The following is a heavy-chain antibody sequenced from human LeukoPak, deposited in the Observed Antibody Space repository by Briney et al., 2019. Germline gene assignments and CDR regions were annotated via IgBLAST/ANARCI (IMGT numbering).Heavy chain of an antibody. CDR1: GYSFTSYW. V-gene: IGHV5-51*01. CDR3: ARDHNDYVGALDI. Sequence: GGSLKISCKCSGYSFTSYWIGWVRQMPGKGLDWMGIIFPGDSDTRYSPSFQGQVTISADKSISTAYQQWTSLKASDTAMYYCARDHNDYVGALDIWGQGTMVTVSS. D-gene: IGHD4-23*01. J-gene: IGHJ3*02. CDR2: IFPGDSDT.